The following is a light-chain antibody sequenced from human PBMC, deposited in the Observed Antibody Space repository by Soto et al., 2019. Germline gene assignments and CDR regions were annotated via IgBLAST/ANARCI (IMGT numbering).Light chain of an antibody. CDR3: MQALQPPYT. V-gene: IGKV2-28*01. CDR2: LAS. CDR1: QSLLQSDGHKD. Sequence: DIVMTQSPFSLPVTPGEPASISCKSSQSLLQSDGHKDLDWYLQKPGRSPQLLIYLASSRASGVPARFSGSGSRTDFKLNISRVAAEDVGLYYCMQALQPPYTFGLGTKLEIK. J-gene: IGKJ2*01.